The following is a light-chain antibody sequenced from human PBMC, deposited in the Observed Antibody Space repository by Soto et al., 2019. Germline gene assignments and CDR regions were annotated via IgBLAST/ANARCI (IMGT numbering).Light chain of an antibody. V-gene: IGKV3-15*01. J-gene: IGKJ1*01. CDR3: QQYNDWPPWT. CDR1: QSVSRN. CDR2: GAS. Sequence: EIVMTHSPATLSVSPWERATLSFSASQSVSRNLAWYQQKPGQAPRLLIYGASTRATGIPARFSGSGSGTEFTLTISSLQSEDFAIYFCQQYNDWPPWTFGQGTKVDI.